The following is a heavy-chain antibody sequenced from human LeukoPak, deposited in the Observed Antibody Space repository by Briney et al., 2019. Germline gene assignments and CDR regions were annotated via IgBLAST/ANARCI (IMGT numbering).Heavy chain of an antibody. Sequence: ASVKVSCKASGYTFTSYGISWVRQAPGQGLEWMGGISAYNGNTNYAQKLQGRVTMTTDTSTSTAYMELRSLSSDDTAVYYCARYVSVVVVPAAMGRRFDYWGQGTLVTVSS. CDR3: ARYVSVVVVPAAMGRRFDY. D-gene: IGHD2-2*01. V-gene: IGHV1-18*01. CDR2: ISAYNGNT. J-gene: IGHJ4*02. CDR1: GYTFTSYG.